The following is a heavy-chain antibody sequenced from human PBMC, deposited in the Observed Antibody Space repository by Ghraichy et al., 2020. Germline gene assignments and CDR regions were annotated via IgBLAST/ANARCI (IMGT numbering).Heavy chain of an antibody. V-gene: IGHV3-30*19. J-gene: IGHJ6*02. D-gene: IGHD3-3*01. CDR1: GFNFNTYG. CDR2: MSYDGGNK. Sequence: GGSLRLSCVVSGFNFNTYGMHWVRQGPGGGLEWMASMSYDGGNKFYADSVKGRFSISRDRSKTTLYLQMNSLRREDTAVYYCARIFYHGNAMDAWGQGTTVTVSS. CDR3: ARIFYHGNAMDA.